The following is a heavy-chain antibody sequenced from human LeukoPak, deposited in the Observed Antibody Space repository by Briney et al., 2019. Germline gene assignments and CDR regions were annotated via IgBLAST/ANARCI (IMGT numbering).Heavy chain of an antibody. V-gene: IGHV3-13*01. CDR1: GFTFSSYD. CDR3: ARVQGLDFRWYFDL. J-gene: IGHJ2*01. CDR2: IGAAGDT. Sequence: GGSLRLSCAASGFTFSSYDMHWVRQATGKGLEWVSAIGAAGDTYYPGSVKGRFTISRENAKNSLCLQMNSLRAGDTAVYYCARVQGLDFRWYFDLWGRGTLVTVSS.